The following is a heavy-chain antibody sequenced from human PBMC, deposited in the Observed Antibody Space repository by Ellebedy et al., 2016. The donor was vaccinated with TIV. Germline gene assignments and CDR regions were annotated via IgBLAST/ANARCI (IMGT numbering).Heavy chain of an antibody. CDR1: GFTFSSYS. Sequence: GGSLRLSXAASGFTFSSYSMNWVRQAPGKGLEWVSSISSSSSYIYYADSVKGRFTISRDNAKNSLYLQMNSLRAEDTAVYYCARDHKRLDYYYGMDVWGQGTTVTVSS. D-gene: IGHD6-19*01. V-gene: IGHV3-21*01. CDR3: ARDHKRLDYYYGMDV. J-gene: IGHJ6*02. CDR2: ISSSSSYI.